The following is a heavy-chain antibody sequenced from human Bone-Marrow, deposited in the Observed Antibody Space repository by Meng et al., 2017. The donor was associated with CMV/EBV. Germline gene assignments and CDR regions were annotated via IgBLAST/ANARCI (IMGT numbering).Heavy chain of an antibody. CDR1: GFTFNNYG. Sequence: SGFTFNNYGMHWVRQAPGKGLDWVAAIIASGGDTFYADSVKGRFTISRDNSRNTLYLHMSSLRDEDTAVYYCARDRIGTFPNWFDPWGQGTLVTVSS. V-gene: IGHV3-23*01. J-gene: IGHJ5*02. D-gene: IGHD2/OR15-2a*01. CDR3: ARDRIGTFPNWFDP. CDR2: IIASGGDT.